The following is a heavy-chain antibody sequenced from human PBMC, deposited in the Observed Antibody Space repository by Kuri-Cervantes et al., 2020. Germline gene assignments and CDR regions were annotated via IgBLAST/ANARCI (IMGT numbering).Heavy chain of an antibody. CDR1: GGTFSSYA. CDR3: ARDTVTTYTDYYYYYGMDV. Sequence: ASVKVSCKASGGTFSSYAISWVRQAPGQGLEWMGIINPSGGSTSYARKFQGRVTMTRDTSTSTVYMELSSLRSEDTAVCYCARDTVTTYTDYYYYYGMDVWGQGTTVTVSS. J-gene: IGHJ6*02. CDR2: INPSGGST. V-gene: IGHV1-46*01. D-gene: IGHD4-17*01.